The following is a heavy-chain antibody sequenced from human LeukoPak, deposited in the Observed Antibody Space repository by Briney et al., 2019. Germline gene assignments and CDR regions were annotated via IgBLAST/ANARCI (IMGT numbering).Heavy chain of an antibody. CDR3: ARDGVPRHCSGGYCYDHDGFDL. Sequence: GGSLRLSCAASGFTVSSNYMSWVRQAPGKGLEWVSVIYSGGSTYYADSVKGRFTISRDNSKNTLYLQMNSLRAEDTAVYYCARDGVPRHCSGGYCYDHDGFDLWGQGTTVAVSS. CDR2: IYSGGST. CDR1: GFTVSSNY. J-gene: IGHJ3*01. V-gene: IGHV3-53*01. D-gene: IGHD2-15*01.